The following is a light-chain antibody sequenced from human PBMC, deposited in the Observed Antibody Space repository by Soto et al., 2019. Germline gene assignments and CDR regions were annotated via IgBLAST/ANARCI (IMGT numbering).Light chain of an antibody. CDR2: AAS. CDR1: QDINSW. CDR3: QQFNIYPLT. V-gene: IGKV1D-16*01. Sequence: DVQMTQSPSSLSASVGDRVTITCRASQDINSWLAWYQQKPGNAPKSLIYAASSLQTGVPSRFSCSASETQFTLTISNLQPEDSATDYCQQFNIYPLTFGGGTKVEIK. J-gene: IGKJ4*01.